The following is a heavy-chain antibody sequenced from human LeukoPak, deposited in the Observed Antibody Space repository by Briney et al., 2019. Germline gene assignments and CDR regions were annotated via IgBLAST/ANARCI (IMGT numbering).Heavy chain of an antibody. D-gene: IGHD3-10*01. CDR1: GFTFSNST. CDR3: ASLMVRGASLMVRGVRTDY. Sequence: GGSLRLSCAASGFTFSNSTMNWVRQAPGKGLEWVSYISSRSSVIYYADSVKGRFTISRDNAKNSLHLQMNSLRAEDTAVYYCASLMVRGASLMVRGVRTDYWGQGTLVTVSS. J-gene: IGHJ4*02. V-gene: IGHV3-48*04. CDR2: ISSRSSVI.